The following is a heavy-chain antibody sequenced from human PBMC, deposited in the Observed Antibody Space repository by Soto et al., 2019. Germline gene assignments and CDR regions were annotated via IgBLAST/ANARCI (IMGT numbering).Heavy chain of an antibody. CDR1: GFTFSSYA. J-gene: IGHJ4*02. CDR3: STLANFFDY. Sequence: EVQLLESGGGLVQPGGSLRLSCAASGFTFSSYAMSWVRQAPGKGLEWVSAISGSGGSTYYADSVKGRFTISRDNSKNTLYLQINRLRAEDTAVYYRSTLANFFDYWGQGTLVTFSS. V-gene: IGHV3-23*01. CDR2: ISGSGGST.